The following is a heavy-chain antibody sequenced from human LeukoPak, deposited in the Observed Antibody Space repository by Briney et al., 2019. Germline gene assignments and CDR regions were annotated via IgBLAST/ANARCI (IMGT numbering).Heavy chain of an antibody. CDR3: AMEMYYYDSSGFPGGMDV. CDR2: IYYSGST. J-gene: IGHJ6*02. CDR1: GGSISSYY. D-gene: IGHD3-22*01. V-gene: IGHV4-59*01. Sequence: SETLSLTCTVSGGSISSYYWSWIRQPPGKGLEWIGYIYYSGSTNYNPSLNSRVTISVDTSKNQFSLKLSSVTAADTAVYYCAMEMYYYDSSGFPGGMDVWGQGTTVTVSS.